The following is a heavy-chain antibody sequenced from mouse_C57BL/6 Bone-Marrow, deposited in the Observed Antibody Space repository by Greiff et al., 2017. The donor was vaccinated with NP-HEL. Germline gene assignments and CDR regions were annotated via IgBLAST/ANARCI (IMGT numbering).Heavy chain of an antibody. D-gene: IGHD1-1*01. Sequence: QVQLKQPGAELVKPGASVKLSCKASGYTFTSYWMQWVKQRPGQGLEWIGEIDPSDSYINYNQKFKGKVTLTVDTASSTAYMQRSSLTSEDSAVYYCARYGSSYGWYFDVWGTGTTVTVSS. CDR1: GYTFTSYW. V-gene: IGHV1-50*01. CDR2: IDPSDSYI. J-gene: IGHJ1*03. CDR3: ARYGSSYGWYFDV.